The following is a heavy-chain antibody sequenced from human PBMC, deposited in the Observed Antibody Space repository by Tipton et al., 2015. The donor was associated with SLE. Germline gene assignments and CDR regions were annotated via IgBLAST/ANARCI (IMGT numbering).Heavy chain of an antibody. D-gene: IGHD6-13*01. CDR2: IYYSGST. Sequence: LRLSCTVSGGSISSGDYYWSWIRQPPGKGLEWIGYIYYSGSTYYNPSLKSRVTISVDTSKNQFSLKLSSVTAADTAVYYCARDLGSSGSFDYWGQGTLVTVSS. CDR3: ARDLGSSGSFDY. V-gene: IGHV4-30-4*01. CDR1: GGSISSGDYY. J-gene: IGHJ4*02.